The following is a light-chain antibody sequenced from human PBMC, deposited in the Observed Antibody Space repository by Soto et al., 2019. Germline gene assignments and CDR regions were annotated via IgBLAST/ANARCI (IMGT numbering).Light chain of an antibody. Sequence: CRASQSISKYLNWYQQKPGKAPKLLIYAASSLQSGVPSRFSGSGAGTDLIISFCSLQPEDFATYYRQQSERPPQTFGGGTKVDI. J-gene: IGKJ4*02. CDR1: QSISKY. CDR2: AAS. CDR3: QQSERPPQT. V-gene: IGKV1-39*01.